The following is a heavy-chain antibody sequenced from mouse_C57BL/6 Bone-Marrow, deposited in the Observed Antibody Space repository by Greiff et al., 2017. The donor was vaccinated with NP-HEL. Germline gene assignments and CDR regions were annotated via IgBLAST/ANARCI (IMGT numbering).Heavy chain of an antibody. Sequence: EVKLVESGGDLVKPGGSLKLSCAASGFTFSSYGMSWVRQTPDKRLEWVATISSGGSYTYYPDSVKGRFTISRDNAKNTLYLQMSSLKSEDTAMYYCARRGLLLRYHYAMDYWGQGTSVTVSS. V-gene: IGHV5-6*02. CDR3: ARRGLLLRYHYAMDY. D-gene: IGHD1-1*01. CDR2: ISSGGSYT. J-gene: IGHJ4*01. CDR1: GFTFSSYG.